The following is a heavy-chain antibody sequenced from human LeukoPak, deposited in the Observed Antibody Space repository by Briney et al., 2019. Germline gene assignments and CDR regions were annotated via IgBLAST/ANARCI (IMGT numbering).Heavy chain of an antibody. CDR2: IYYSGST. D-gene: IGHD2-2*01. CDR1: GGSISSYY. V-gene: IGHV4-59*01. J-gene: IGHJ4*02. CDR3: ARVVVVPAANSYYFDY. Sequence: PSETLSLTCTVSGGSISSYYWSWIRQPPGKGLEWIGYIYYSGSTNYNPSLKSRVTISVDTSKNQFSLKLSSVTAADTAVYYCARVVVVPAANSYYFDYWGQGTLVTVSS.